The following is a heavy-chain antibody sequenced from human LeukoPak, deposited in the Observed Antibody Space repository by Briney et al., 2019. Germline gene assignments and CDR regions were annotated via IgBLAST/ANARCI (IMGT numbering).Heavy chain of an antibody. D-gene: IGHD2-15*01. J-gene: IGHJ4*02. V-gene: IGHV1-8*01. CDR3: ARGVVVVAADDY. CDR2: MNPNSGNT. Sequence: ASVKVSCKASGYTFTSYDINWVRQATGQGLEWMGWMNPNSGNTGYAQKFQGRVTMTRNTSISTAYMELSSLRSEDTAVYYCARGVVVVAADDYWGQGTLVTVSS. CDR1: GYTFTSYD.